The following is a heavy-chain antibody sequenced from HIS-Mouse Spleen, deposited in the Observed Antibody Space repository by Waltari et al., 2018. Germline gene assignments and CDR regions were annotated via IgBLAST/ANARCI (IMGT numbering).Heavy chain of an antibody. V-gene: IGHV4-39*07. J-gene: IGHJ2*01. CDR2: IYYSGST. CDR1: GGSISSSSYH. D-gene: IGHD6-13*01. Sequence: QLQLQESGPGLVKPSETLSLTCTVPGGSISSSSYHVGWIRQPPGKGLEWIGSIYYSGSTYYNPSLKSRVTISVDTSKNQFSLKLSSVTAADTAVYYCAREIPYSSSWYDWYFDLWGRDTLVTVSS. CDR3: AREIPYSSSWYDWYFDL.